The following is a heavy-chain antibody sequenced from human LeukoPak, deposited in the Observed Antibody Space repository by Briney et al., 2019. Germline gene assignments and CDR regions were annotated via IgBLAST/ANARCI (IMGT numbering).Heavy chain of an antibody. CDR2: ISYDGSNK. CDR3: ATASGITMIAIPFDY. CDR1: GFTFSSYG. J-gene: IGHJ4*02. Sequence: GGSLRLSCAASGFTFSSYGMHWVRQAPGKGLEWVAVISYDGSNKYYADSVKGRFTISRDNSKNTLYLQTNSLRAEDTAVYYCATASGITMIAIPFDYWGQGTLVTVSS. V-gene: IGHV3-30*03. D-gene: IGHD3-22*01.